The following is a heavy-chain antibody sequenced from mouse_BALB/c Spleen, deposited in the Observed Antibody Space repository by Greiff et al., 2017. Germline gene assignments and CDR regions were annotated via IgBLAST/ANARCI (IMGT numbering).Heavy chain of an antibody. Sequence: LQQPGAELVKPGASVKLSCKASGYTFTSYWMHWVKQRPGQGLEWIGEINPSNGRTNYNEKFKSKATLTSDKSSSTAYMELSSLTSEDSAVYYCARDGNLLAMDYWGQGTSVTVSS. CDR2: INPSNGRT. CDR1: GYTFTSYW. D-gene: IGHD2-1*01. J-gene: IGHJ4*01. CDR3: ARDGNLLAMDY. V-gene: IGHV1S81*02.